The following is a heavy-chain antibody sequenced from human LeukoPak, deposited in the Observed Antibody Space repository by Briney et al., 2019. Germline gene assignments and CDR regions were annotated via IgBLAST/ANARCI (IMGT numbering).Heavy chain of an antibody. Sequence: PSETLSLTCTVSGGSISSYYWSWIRQPPGKGLERIGYIYYSGSTNYNPSLKSRVTISVDTSKNQFSLKLSSVTAADTAVYYCAREVAAAGRVWFDPWGQGTLVTVSS. CDR1: GGSISSYY. V-gene: IGHV4-59*01. CDR3: AREVAAAGRVWFDP. D-gene: IGHD6-13*01. J-gene: IGHJ5*02. CDR2: IYYSGST.